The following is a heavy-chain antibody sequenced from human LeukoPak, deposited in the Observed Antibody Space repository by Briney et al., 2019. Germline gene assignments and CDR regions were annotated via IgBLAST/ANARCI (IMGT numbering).Heavy chain of an antibody. J-gene: IGHJ4*02. CDR1: GGSMSPYH. D-gene: IGHD5-18*01. CDR2: IYHSGST. CDR3: ARGGLIQLWVPFDY. V-gene: IGHV4-30-2*01. Sequence: PSETLSLTCTVSGGSMSPYHWGWIRQPPGKGLEWIGYIYHSGSTYYNPSLKSRVTISVDRSKNQFSLKLSSVTAADTAVYYCARGGLIQLWVPFDYWGQGTLVTVSS.